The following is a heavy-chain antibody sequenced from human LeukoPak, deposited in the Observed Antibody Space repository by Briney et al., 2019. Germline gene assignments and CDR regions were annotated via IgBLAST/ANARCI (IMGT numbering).Heavy chain of an antibody. D-gene: IGHD3-10*01. V-gene: IGHV4-4*07. J-gene: IGHJ6*02. CDR3: ARGQYYYGSGPYYYYGMDV. CDR1: GGSISSYY. CDR2: IYTSGST. Sequence: PSETLSLTCTVSGGSISSYYWSWIRQPAGKGLEWIGRIYTSGSTNYNPSLKSRVTMSVDTSKNQFSLKLSSVTAADTAVSYCARGQYYYGSGPYYYYGMDVWGQGTTVTVSS.